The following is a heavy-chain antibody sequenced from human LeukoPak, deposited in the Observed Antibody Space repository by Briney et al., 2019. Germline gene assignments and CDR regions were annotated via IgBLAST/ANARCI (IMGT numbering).Heavy chain of an antibody. CDR1: GGSISSGSYY. CDR3: ARGYWFYFDY. J-gene: IGHJ4*02. V-gene: IGHV4-61*02. D-gene: IGHD2-8*02. CDR2: IYIRGNT. Sequence: SETLSLTCTVSGGSISSGSYYWSWIRQPPGKGLEWIGRIYIRGNTSYNPSLKSRVTISADTSKNQFSLKVSSVTAADTAVYYCARGYWFYFDYWGQGTLVTVSS.